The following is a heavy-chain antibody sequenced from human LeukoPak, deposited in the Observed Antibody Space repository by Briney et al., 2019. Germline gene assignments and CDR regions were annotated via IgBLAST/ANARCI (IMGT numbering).Heavy chain of an antibody. J-gene: IGHJ6*03. CDR1: GFSFSDYE. CDR3: ARDPYSGGYGAYYYYYMDV. CDR2: IDISGNTI. Sequence: GGSLRLSCAASGFSFSDYEMNWVRQAPGKGLEWLSHIDISGNTIHYADSVEGRFTISRDNAKNSVYLRMSSLRDEDTALYYCARDPYSGGYGAYYYYYMDVWGKGTTVTVSS. D-gene: IGHD6-19*01. V-gene: IGHV3-48*03.